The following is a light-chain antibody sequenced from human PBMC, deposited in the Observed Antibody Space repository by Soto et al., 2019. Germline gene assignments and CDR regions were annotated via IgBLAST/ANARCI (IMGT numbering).Light chain of an antibody. V-gene: IGLV2-14*01. CDR3: SSYTSSSIYV. CDR1: SSDVGGYNY. Sequence: QSVLTQPASVSGAPGQSITISCTGTSSDVGGYNYVSWYQQHPGKAPKLMIYDVSNRPSGVSNRFSGSKSGNTASLTISGLQAEDEADYYCSSYTSSSIYVFGTGTKVTAL. CDR2: DVS. J-gene: IGLJ1*01.